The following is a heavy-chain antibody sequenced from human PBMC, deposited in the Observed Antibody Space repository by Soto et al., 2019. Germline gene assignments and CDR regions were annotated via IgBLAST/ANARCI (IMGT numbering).Heavy chain of an antibody. D-gene: IGHD5-18*01. CDR3: ATGGDTAKDGY. J-gene: IGHJ4*02. Sequence: VQLVESGGGLIQPGGSLRLSCAASGFTVSSNHMTWVRQAPGRGPEWVSTIYYNGNTFYADSMRGRFTISRDNSKNMLYRRMNSLRAEDTALYFCATGGDTAKDGYWGQGTLVTVSS. CDR1: GFTVSSNH. CDR2: IYYNGNT. V-gene: IGHV3-53*01.